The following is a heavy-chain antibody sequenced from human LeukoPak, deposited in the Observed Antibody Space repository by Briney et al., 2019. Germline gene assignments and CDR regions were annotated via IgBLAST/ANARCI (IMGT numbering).Heavy chain of an antibody. CDR2: INHSGST. CDR3: ARGRAITIFGVVTQYYFDY. V-gene: IGHV4-34*01. J-gene: IGHJ4*02. Sequence: SETLSLTCAVYGGSFSGYYWSWIRQPPGKGQEWIGEINHSGSTNYNPSLKSRVTISVDTSKNQFSLKLSSVTAADTAVYYCARGRAITIFGVVTQYYFDYWGQGTLVTVSS. D-gene: IGHD3-3*01. CDR1: GGSFSGYY.